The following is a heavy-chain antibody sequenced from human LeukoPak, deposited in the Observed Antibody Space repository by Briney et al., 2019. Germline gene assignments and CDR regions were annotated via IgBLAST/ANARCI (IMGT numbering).Heavy chain of an antibody. CDR3: AKAAGYSTIYWFDP. V-gene: IGHV4-59*07. CDR2: IYYSGSS. Sequence: SDTLSLTCIVSGGSIRSSHWSWIRQPPGKGLEFIGYIYYSGSSNYNPSLKSRVTMSVDTSKNQFFLKLNSVTAADTAVYYCAKAAGYSTIYWFDPWGQGTLVTVSS. J-gene: IGHJ5*02. D-gene: IGHD1-26*01. CDR1: GGSIRSSH.